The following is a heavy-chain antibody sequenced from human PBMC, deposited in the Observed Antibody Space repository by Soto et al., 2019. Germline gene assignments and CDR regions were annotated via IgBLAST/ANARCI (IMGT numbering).Heavy chain of an antibody. CDR2: ISYSGST. V-gene: IGHV4-31*03. J-gene: IGHJ4*02. Sequence: QVQLQESGPGLVKPSQTLSLTCTVSGGSISSGGYYWSWIRQHPGKGLEWIGYISYSGSTYYNPSLKSRVTISVDTSKNQCSLKLSSVTAADTAVYYCARSYYDSSGYWDYWGQGTLVTVSS. D-gene: IGHD3-22*01. CDR3: ARSYYDSSGYWDY. CDR1: GGSISSGGYY.